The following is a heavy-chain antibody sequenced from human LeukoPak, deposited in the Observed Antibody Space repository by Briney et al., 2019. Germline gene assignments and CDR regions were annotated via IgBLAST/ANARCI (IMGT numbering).Heavy chain of an antibody. CDR2: ISAYNGNT. V-gene: IGHV1-18*01. CDR1: GYSFTSYG. CDR3: ARDRPDYYDSSGYYRDNFDY. Sequence: ASAKVSCKPSGYSFTSYGIRWVRQAPGPGLEGMGWISAYNGNTNYAQKLQGRVTMTTDTSTSTGYMELRSLTSDDTAVYYCARDRPDYYDSSGYYRDNFDYWGQGTLVTVSS. D-gene: IGHD3-22*01. J-gene: IGHJ4*02.